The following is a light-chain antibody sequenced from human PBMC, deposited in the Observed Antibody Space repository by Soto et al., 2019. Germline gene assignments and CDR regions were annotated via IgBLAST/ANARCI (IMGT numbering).Light chain of an antibody. V-gene: IGKV1-39*01. Sequence: DIQMTQSPSSLSASVGDRVTITCRASQSISTYLNWYQQTPGKAPKLLIYAASSLQSGVPSRFSGSGSGTDFTLTISSLHPEDSATYYCQQSYSTPPTFGQGTKLEI. CDR3: QQSYSTPPT. CDR2: AAS. CDR1: QSISTY. J-gene: IGKJ1*01.